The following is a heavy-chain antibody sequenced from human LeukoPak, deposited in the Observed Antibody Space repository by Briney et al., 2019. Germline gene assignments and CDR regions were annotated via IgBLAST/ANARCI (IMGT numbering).Heavy chain of an antibody. CDR3: GSDMAV. CDR1: GGSISSTGYY. J-gene: IGHJ6*03. Sequence: SETLSLTCTVSGGSISSTGYYWRWLRQPAGKGLEWIGRIYTSGTTNYNPSLKSRVTISVDTSKNQFSLKLSSVTAADTAVYYCGSDMAVWGKGTTVTVSS. V-gene: IGHV4-61*02. CDR2: IYTSGTT.